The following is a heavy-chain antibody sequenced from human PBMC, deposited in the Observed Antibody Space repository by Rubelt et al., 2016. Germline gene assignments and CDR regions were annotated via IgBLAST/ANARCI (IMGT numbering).Heavy chain of an antibody. J-gene: IGHJ3*01. Sequence: EVLLVESGGGLIQPGGSLRLSCTASGFSLTNNFMSWVRQAPGKGLEWVSLIYTNGNTYYADYVKGRFTISRDTSDNTLYLQMNSLRDEDTALYYCARGQGMAGSDAFDFWGQGTLVKVSS. CDR2: IYTNGNT. CDR1: GFSLTNNF. CDR3: ARGQGMAGSDAFDF. D-gene: IGHD6-19*01. V-gene: IGHV3-53*01.